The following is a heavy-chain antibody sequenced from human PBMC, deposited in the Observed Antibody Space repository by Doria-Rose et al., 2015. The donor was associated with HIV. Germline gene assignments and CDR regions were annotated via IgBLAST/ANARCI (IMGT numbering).Heavy chain of an antibody. CDR3: AKAPIIGPKYYFYMDV. D-gene: IGHD3-3*01. J-gene: IGHJ6*03. V-gene: IGHV3-9*01. Sequence: VQLVQSGGGLVQPGRSLRLSCVGSGFSFESYAMHWVRLAPGKGLEGVAGISWDSGAKGNADSVEGRFTISRDNAKKSVYLEMRSLRPEDTAFYYCAKAPIIGPKYYFYMDVWGKGTSVTVSS. CDR2: ISWDSGAK. CDR1: GFSFESYA.